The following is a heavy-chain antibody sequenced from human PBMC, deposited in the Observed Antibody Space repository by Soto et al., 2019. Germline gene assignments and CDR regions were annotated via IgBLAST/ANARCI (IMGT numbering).Heavy chain of an antibody. J-gene: IGHJ3*02. D-gene: IGHD4-17*01. Sequence: PSETLSLTCTVSGGSISSYYWSWIRQPPGKGLEWIGYIYYSGSTNYNPSLKRRVTISVDTSKNQFSLKLSSVTAADTAVYYCARLPTVTTNYDAFDIWGQGAMVTVSS. V-gene: IGHV4-59*08. CDR1: GGSISSYY. CDR3: ARLPTVTTNYDAFDI. CDR2: IYYSGST.